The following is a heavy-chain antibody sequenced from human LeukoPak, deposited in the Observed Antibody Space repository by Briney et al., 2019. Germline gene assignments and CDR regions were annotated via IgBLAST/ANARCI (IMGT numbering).Heavy chain of an antibody. CDR2: IWRDGSNK. Sequence: GGSERLSCAASGFTFSNYGMHWVRQAPGRGLEWVALIWRDGSNKYYADSVKGRFTISRDNSNNTLYLQMNSLRDEDTAVYYCARDMVSVAGNGGANYFDCWGQGRLVSVSS. D-gene: IGHD6-19*01. V-gene: IGHV3-33*01. CDR1: GFTFSNYG. J-gene: IGHJ4*01. CDR3: ARDMVSVAGNGGANYFDC.